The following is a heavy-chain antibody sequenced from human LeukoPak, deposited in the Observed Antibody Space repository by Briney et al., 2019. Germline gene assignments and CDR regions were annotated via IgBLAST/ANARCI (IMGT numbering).Heavy chain of an antibody. CDR2: ICGRGKTI. J-gene: IGHJ4*02. CDR1: GFTFSGYE. CDR3: ARDRVKGFRYFDY. Sequence: GGSLRLSCAASGFTFSGYEMNWVRQAPGKGLEWISYICGRGKTIYYADSVKGRFTISRDNAENLLYLQMNSLRAEDTAVYYCARDRVKGFRYFDYWGQGTLVTVSS. V-gene: IGHV3-48*03.